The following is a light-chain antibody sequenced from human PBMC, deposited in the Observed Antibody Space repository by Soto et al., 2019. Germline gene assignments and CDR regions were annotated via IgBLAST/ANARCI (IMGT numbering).Light chain of an antibody. CDR2: EVS. Sequence: AVAQTPSSSGSPGQTVTISCTGTSSDVGGYNYVSWYQQHPGKAPKLMIYEVSKRPSGVPDRFSGSKSGNTASLTVSGLQTEDEADYYCSSYAGSNAYVFGTGTKVTVL. J-gene: IGLJ1*01. CDR3: SSYAGSNAYV. CDR1: SSDVGGYNY. V-gene: IGLV2-8*01.